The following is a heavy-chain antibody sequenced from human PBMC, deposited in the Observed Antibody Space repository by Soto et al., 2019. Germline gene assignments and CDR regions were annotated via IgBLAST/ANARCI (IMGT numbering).Heavy chain of an antibody. CDR2: ISGSGGST. J-gene: IGHJ6*02. Sequence: PGGSLRLSCAASRFTFSNYAMSWVRQAPGKGLEWVSAISGSGGSTYYADSVKGRFTISRDNSKNTLYLQMNSLRAEDTAVYYCANVRWLQFDGMDVWGQGTTVTVSS. CDR3: ANVRWLQFDGMDV. CDR1: RFTFSNYA. D-gene: IGHD5-12*01. V-gene: IGHV3-23*01.